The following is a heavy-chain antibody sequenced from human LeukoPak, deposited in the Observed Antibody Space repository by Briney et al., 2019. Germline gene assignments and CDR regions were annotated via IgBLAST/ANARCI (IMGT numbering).Heavy chain of an antibody. D-gene: IGHD6-19*01. Sequence: GGSLRLSCAASGFTFSSYAMHWVRQAPGKGLEWVAVISYDGSNKYYADSVKGRFTISRDNSKNTLYLQMNSLRAEDTAFYYCGRDRGIAVDVGVDYWGQGTLVTVSS. CDR1: GFTFSSYA. CDR2: ISYDGSNK. J-gene: IGHJ4*02. V-gene: IGHV3-30*04. CDR3: GRDRGIAVDVGVDY.